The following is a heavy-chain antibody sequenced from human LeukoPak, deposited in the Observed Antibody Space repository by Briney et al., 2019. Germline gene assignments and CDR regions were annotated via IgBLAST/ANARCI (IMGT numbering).Heavy chain of an antibody. CDR1: GFTFSSYP. D-gene: IGHD7-27*01. J-gene: IGHJ3*02. Sequence: PGGSLRLSCAASGFTFSSYPMHWVRQAPGRGLEWVALISYDGSNKHYADSVKGRFTISRDNSKSTLYLQMNSLRAEDTAVYYCARDLTGFDASDIWGQGTMVTVSS. CDR2: ISYDGSNK. V-gene: IGHV3-30-3*01. CDR3: ARDLTGFDASDI.